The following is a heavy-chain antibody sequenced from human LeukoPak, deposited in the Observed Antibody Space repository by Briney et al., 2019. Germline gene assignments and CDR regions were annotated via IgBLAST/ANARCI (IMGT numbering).Heavy chain of an antibody. D-gene: IGHD3-10*01. V-gene: IGHV4-4*07. CDR2: IDTSGST. J-gene: IGHJ4*02. CDR3: ARDYYGSGSYDY. CDR1: GGSISSYY. Sequence: SETLSLTCTVSGGSISSYYWSWIRQPAGKGLEWIGRIDTSGSTNYNPSLKSRVTISVDKSKNQFSLKLSSVNAADTAVYYCARDYYGSGSYDYWGQGTLVTVSS.